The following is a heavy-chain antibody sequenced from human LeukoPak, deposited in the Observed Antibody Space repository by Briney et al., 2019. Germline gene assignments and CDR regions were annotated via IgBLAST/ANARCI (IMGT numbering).Heavy chain of an antibody. J-gene: IGHJ4*02. Sequence: GGSLRLSCAASGFTFSSYWMHWVRQAPGKGLVWVSRINSDGSSTSYADSVKGRFTISRDNAKNTLYLQMNSLRAEDTAVYYCASYSNPAYDSSGYYSPLLDYWGQGTLVTVSS. CDR2: INSDGSST. CDR1: GFTFSSYW. CDR3: ASYSNPAYDSSGYYSPLLDY. V-gene: IGHV3-74*01. D-gene: IGHD3-22*01.